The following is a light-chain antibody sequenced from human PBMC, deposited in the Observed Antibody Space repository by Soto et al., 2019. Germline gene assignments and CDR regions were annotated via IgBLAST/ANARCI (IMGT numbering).Light chain of an antibody. CDR3: QQYCSSLT. CDR2: GAS. CDR1: QSVSSSY. V-gene: IGKV3-20*01. J-gene: IGKJ4*01. Sequence: EVVLTQSPGTVSLSPGERATLSCRASQSVSSSYLAWYRQKPGQAPRLLIYGASSRATGIPDRFSGSGSGTDFILTISRLEPEDFAVYYCQQYCSSLTFGGGTKVEI.